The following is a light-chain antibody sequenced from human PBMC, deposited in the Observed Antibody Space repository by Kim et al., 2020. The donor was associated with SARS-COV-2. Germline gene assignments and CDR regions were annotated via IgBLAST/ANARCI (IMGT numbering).Light chain of an antibody. CDR1: QNIINW. V-gene: IGKV1-5*03. CDR3: QHFYDVSWT. J-gene: IGKJ1*01. Sequence: ASVGDRVTITCRASQNIINWLAWYQLKPGKAPRLLISKTSNLESGVPSRFSGSGSGAEFTLTISSLQPDDFATYYCQHFYDVSWTFGQGTKLEI. CDR2: KTS.